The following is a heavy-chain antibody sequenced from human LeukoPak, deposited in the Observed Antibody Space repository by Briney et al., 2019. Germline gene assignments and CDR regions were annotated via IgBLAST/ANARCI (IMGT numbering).Heavy chain of an antibody. V-gene: IGHV3-21*01. CDR2: ITSGSSYI. Sequence: GGSLRLSCAASGFTFSSYNMNWVRQAPGKGLEWVSSITSGSSYIYYADSVKGRFTISRDNAKNSLYLQMNSLRAEDTAVYYCARDRGYYYMDVWGKGTTVTVSS. CDR3: ARDRGYYYMDV. CDR1: GFTFSSYN. J-gene: IGHJ6*03.